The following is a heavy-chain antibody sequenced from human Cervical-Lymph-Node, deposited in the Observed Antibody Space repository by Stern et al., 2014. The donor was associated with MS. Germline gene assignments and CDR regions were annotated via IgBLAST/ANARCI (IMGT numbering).Heavy chain of an antibody. V-gene: IGHV2-5*02. Sequence: QVTLRESGPTLVKPTQTLTLTCTFSGFSISTSKVGVGWIRQPPGKALEFLAVIYGGDDERRSPSLRNRLTISMGPSDNQVVLRMTNMDPLDTATYYCAHTSIEDLAPYXXXXXWGQGTLVTVSS. CDR3: AHTSIEDLAPYXXXXX. D-gene: IGHD4-11*01. CDR1: GFSISTSKVG. J-gene: IGHJ4*02. CDR2: IYGGDDE.